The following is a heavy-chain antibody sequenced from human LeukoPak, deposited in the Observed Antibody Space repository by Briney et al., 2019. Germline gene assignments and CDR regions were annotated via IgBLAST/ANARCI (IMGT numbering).Heavy chain of an antibody. Sequence: PSETLSLTCTVSGGSISRSSYYWGWIRQPPGKGLEWIGSIYYSGSTYYNPSLKSRVTISVDTSKNQFSLKLSSVTAADTAVYYCARQKLLWFGELLLHFDYWGQGTLVTVSS. CDR1: GGSISRSSYY. J-gene: IGHJ4*02. CDR2: IYYSGST. D-gene: IGHD3-10*01. V-gene: IGHV4-39*01. CDR3: ARQKLLWFGELLLHFDY.